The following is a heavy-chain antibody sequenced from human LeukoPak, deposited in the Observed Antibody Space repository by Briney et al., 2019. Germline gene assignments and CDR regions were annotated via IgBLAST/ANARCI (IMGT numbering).Heavy chain of an antibody. Sequence: GGSLRLSCAASGFTVSSYYMTWVRQAAGKGLAWVSIIYINDYTFYAASLRGRVTISRDISKNTLHLQMHSLRAEDTAVYFCARGLHSGPDYWGQGTLVTVSS. CDR2: IYINDYT. CDR3: ARGLHSGPDY. D-gene: IGHD3/OR15-3a*01. V-gene: IGHV3-53*01. CDR1: GFTVSSYY. J-gene: IGHJ4*02.